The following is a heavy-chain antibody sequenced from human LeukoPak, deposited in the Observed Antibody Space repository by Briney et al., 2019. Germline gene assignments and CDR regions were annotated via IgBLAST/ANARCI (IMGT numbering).Heavy chain of an antibody. Sequence: PGGSLRLSCAASGFTFSSYSMNWVRQAPGKGLEWVSSISSSSSYIYYADSVKGRFTISRDNAKNSLYLQMNSLRAEDTAVYYCASDRSVLLWFGELSPPSFDIWGQGTMVTAAS. J-gene: IGHJ3*02. V-gene: IGHV3-21*01. CDR3: ASDRSVLLWFGELSPPSFDI. D-gene: IGHD3-10*01. CDR2: ISSSSSYI. CDR1: GFTFSSYS.